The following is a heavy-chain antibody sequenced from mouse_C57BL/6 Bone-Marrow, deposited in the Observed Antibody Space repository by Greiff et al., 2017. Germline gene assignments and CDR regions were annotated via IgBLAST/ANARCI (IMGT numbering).Heavy chain of an antibody. Sequence: QVQLQQSGAELVKPGASVKLSCKASGYTFTSYWMQWVKQRPGQGLEWIGEIDPSDSYTNYNQKFKGKATLTVDTSSSTAYMQLSSLTSEDSAVYYCAREIILASYYYAMDYWGQGTSVTVSS. J-gene: IGHJ4*01. V-gene: IGHV1-50*01. CDR1: GYTFTSYW. D-gene: IGHD2-4*01. CDR3: AREIILASYYYAMDY. CDR2: IDPSDSYT.